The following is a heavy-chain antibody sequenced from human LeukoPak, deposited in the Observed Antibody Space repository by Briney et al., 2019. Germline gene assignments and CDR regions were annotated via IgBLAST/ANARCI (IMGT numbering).Heavy chain of an antibody. Sequence: PGGSLRLSCSASGFTFSSYAMHWVRQAPGKGLEYVSAISSNGGSTYYADSVKGRFTISRDNSKNTLYLQMSSLRAEDTAVYYCVKNPVSNYDIPGGHYFDYWGQGTLVTVSS. CDR1: GFTFSSYA. CDR3: VKNPVSNYDIPGGHYFDY. CDR2: ISSNGGST. V-gene: IGHV3-64D*06. D-gene: IGHD3-9*01. J-gene: IGHJ4*02.